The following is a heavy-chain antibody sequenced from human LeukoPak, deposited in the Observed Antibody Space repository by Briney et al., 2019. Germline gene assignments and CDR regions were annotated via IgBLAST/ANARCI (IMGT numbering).Heavy chain of an antibody. CDR1: GGSISSSSYY. J-gene: IGHJ1*01. V-gene: IGHV4-61*05. D-gene: IGHD6-6*01. CDR3: ARGGAARLHFQI. CDR2: IYHSGST. Sequence: SETLSLTCTVSGGSISSSSYYWGWIRQPPGKGLEWIGYIYHSGSTNYNPSLQSRVTISVDTSKNQFSLNLSSVTAADTAVYYCARGGAARLHFQIWGQGTLVTVSS.